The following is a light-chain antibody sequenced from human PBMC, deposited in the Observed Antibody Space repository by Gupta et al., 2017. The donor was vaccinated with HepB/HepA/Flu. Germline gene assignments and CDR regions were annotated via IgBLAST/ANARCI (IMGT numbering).Light chain of an antibody. Sequence: EIVLTQSPGTLSLSPGERATLSCRASQSIISRYLAWYQQKPGQAPRLLIYGASSRATGIPDRFSGSGYGTDFTLTISRREPEDFAVYHCQQHCVSPLLTFGGGTKVEIK. V-gene: IGKV3-20*01. CDR3: QQHCVSPLLT. CDR1: QSIISRY. J-gene: IGKJ4*01. CDR2: GAS.